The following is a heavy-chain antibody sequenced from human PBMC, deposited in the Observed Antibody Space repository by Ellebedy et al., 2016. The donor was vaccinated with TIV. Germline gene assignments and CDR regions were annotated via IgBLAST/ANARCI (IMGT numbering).Heavy chain of an antibody. CDR3: ARDLFGGVTGDY. CDR1: GYTFTSYY. CDR2: INPSGGRT. Sequence: ASVKVSXXASGYTFTSYYMHWVRQAPGQGLEWMGIINPSGGRTSYAQKFQGRVTMTRDTSTSTVYMELSSLRSEDTAVYYCARDLFGGVTGDYWGQGTLVTVSS. V-gene: IGHV1-46*01. D-gene: IGHD3-16*01. J-gene: IGHJ4*02.